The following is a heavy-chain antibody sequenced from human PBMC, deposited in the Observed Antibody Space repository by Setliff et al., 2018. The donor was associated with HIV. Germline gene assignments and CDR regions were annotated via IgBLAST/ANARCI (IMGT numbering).Heavy chain of an antibody. Sequence: SVKVSCKASGYALTSYSLTWVRQAPGQGLEWMGRIISILGTPNYSHKFQGRVTITADKSTTTTYMELSSLRSDDTAIYYCARDFHVLGYCSADSCPYDASDVWGQGTMVTVSS. J-gene: IGHJ3*01. CDR3: ARDFHVLGYCSADSCPYDASDV. V-gene: IGHV1-69*08. CDR2: IISILGTP. CDR1: GYALTSYS. D-gene: IGHD2-15*01.